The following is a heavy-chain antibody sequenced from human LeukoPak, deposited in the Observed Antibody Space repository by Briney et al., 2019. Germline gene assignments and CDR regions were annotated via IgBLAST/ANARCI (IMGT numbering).Heavy chain of an antibody. Sequence: PGGSLRLSCAASGFTFSSYAMSWVRQGPGKGLEWIGSIYYSGSTYYNPSLKSRVTISVDTSKNQFSLKLSSVTAADTAVYYCARHVSYYYYMDVWGKGTTLTVSS. D-gene: IGHD5/OR15-5a*01. CDR2: IYYSGST. J-gene: IGHJ6*03. CDR1: GFTFSSYA. CDR3: ARHVSYYYYMDV. V-gene: IGHV4-39*01.